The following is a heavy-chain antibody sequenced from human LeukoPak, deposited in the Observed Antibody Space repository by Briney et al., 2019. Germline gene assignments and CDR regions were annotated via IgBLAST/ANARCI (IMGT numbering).Heavy chain of an antibody. CDR3: ATGRVSDTTLVSWFDT. V-gene: IGHV1-69*13. D-gene: IGHD5-18*01. CDR2: IILISPTA. J-gene: IGHJ5*02. CDR1: GGTLSRHV. Sequence: SVKVSCKASGGTLSRHVVSWVRQAPGQGREWMGGIILISPTANYEQKFRDRVTITLDESTAYMELSSLRSEDTAVYYCATGRVSDTTLVSWFDTWGQGSLVTVSS.